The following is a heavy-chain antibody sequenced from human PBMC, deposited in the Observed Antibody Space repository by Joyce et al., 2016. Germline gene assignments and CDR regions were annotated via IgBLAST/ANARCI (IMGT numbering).Heavy chain of an antibody. J-gene: IGHJ4*02. CDR3: AKPSVAGTFDY. V-gene: IGHV3-9*01. D-gene: IGHD3-10*01. CDR2: LSWNSDTI. Sequence: EVQLVESGGGLVQPGRSLSLSCKASGFTFDDYAMHWVRQVPGKCLEWVAGLSWNSDTIAYADSVKGRFTISRDNAKNSLSLQMTSLRTEDTALYYCAKPSVAGTFDYWGQGTLVTVSS. CDR1: GFTFDDYA.